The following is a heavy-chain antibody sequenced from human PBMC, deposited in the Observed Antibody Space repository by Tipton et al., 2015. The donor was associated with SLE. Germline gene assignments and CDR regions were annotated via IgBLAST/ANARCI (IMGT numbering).Heavy chain of an antibody. D-gene: IGHD6-19*01. CDR3: ARGNASSGFYWYFDL. Sequence: SLRLSCAASGFTFDDCAMHWVRQAPGKGLEWVSGISWNSGSIGYADSVKGRFTISRDNAKNSLYLQMNSLRAEDTALYYCARGNASSGFYWYFDLWGRGTLVTVSS. CDR2: ISWNSGSI. J-gene: IGHJ2*01. CDR1: GFTFDDCA. V-gene: IGHV3-9*01.